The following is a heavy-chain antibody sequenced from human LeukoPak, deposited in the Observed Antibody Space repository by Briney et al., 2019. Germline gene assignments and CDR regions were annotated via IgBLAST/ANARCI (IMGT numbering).Heavy chain of an antibody. CDR3: ARGGSVVAARLDY. Sequence: SETLSLTCTVSGGSISSYYWSWIRQPPGKGLEWIGYIYYSGSTNYNPSLKSRVTISVDTSKNQFSLKLSSETAAGTAVYYCARGGSVVAARLDYWGQGTLVTVSS. CDR2: IYYSGST. J-gene: IGHJ4*02. CDR1: GGSISSYY. V-gene: IGHV4-59*01. D-gene: IGHD2-15*01.